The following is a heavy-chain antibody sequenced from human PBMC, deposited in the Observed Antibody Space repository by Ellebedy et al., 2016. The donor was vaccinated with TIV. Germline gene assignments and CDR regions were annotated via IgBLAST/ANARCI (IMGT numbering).Heavy chain of an antibody. Sequence: SGPTLVKPTQTLTLTCTFSGFSLISTGEGVGWIRQPPGKALEWLALFYWDDDKRYSPSLKSRLTIAKDTSKNQVVLTMTNMDPVDTATYYCAHSGSEGPLFDPWGQGTLVTVSS. V-gene: IGHV2-5*02. CDR2: FYWDDDK. CDR1: GFSLISTGEG. CDR3: AHSGSEGPLFDP. J-gene: IGHJ5*02.